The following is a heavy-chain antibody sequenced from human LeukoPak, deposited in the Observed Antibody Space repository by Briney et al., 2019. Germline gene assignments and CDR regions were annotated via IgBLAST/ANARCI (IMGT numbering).Heavy chain of an antibody. V-gene: IGHV3-7*01. CDR1: GFSFNIYW. Sequence: PGGSLRLSCAASGFSFNIYWMSWVRQAPGKGLEWVANINHDGSEKYYVDSVKGRFTISRDNAKNSLYLQMSSLRDEDTAVYYCARARHGGFADDAFDIWGQGTMVTVSS. CDR2: INHDGSEK. D-gene: IGHD4-23*01. CDR3: ARARHGGFADDAFDI. J-gene: IGHJ3*02.